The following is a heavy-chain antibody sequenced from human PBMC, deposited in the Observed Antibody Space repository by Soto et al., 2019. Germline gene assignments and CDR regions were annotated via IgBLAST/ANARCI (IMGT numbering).Heavy chain of an antibody. CDR2: ISDSGST. J-gene: IGHJ4*02. CDR3: SRAPSFFDS. CDR1: GGSISGGGYY. V-gene: IGHV4-30-4*01. D-gene: IGHD3-16*02. Sequence: QVQLQESGPGLVKPSQTLSLTCTVSGGSISGGGYYWSWIRQPPGKGLEWLGYISDSGSTYYNPSLESRIAMSLDTSKNQFSLKLTSVTAAVTAVYYCSRAPSFFDSWGQGTLVTVSS.